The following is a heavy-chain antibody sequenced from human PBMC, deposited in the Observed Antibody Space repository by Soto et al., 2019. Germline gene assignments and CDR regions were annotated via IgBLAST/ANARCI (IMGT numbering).Heavy chain of an antibody. CDR2: IIPIFGTA. J-gene: IGHJ6*02. V-gene: IGHV1-69*13. CDR3: AVAPAATYGMDV. D-gene: IGHD2-2*01. Sequence: ASVKVSCKASGGTFSSYAISWVRQAPGQGLEWMGGIIPIFGTANYAQKFQGRVTITADESTSTAYMELSSLRSEDTAVYYCAVAPAATYGMDVWGQGTTVTVSS. CDR1: GGTFSSYA.